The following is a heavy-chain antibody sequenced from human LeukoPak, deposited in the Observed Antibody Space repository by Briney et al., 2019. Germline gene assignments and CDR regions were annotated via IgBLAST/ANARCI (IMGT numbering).Heavy chain of an antibody. D-gene: IGHD6-19*01. Sequence: GGSLRLSCAASGCTFSSSAMNWVRQAPGKGLEWVSYISSRGSMTYYGASVKGRFTISRDNSKNSLYLQMNSLRAEDTAVYHCARPSSGWSAFDSWGHGTVGTVSS. CDR3: ARPSSGWSAFDS. CDR1: GCTFSSSA. J-gene: IGHJ3*02. V-gene: IGHV3-48*03. CDR2: ISSRGSMT.